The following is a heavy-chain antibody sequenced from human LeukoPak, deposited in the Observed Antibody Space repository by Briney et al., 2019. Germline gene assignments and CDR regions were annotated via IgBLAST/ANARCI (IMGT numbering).Heavy chain of an antibody. Sequence: SETLSLTCTVSGGSISSGSYYWSWIRQPAGKGLEWIGRIYTSGSTNYNPSLKSRVTISVDTSKNQFSLKLSSVTAADTAVYYCARERPNPHNNAIHPNDAFDIWGQGTMVTVSS. CDR2: IYTSGST. CDR3: ARERPNPHNNAIHPNDAFDI. V-gene: IGHV4-61*02. J-gene: IGHJ3*02. CDR1: GGSISSGSYY. D-gene: IGHD1-14*01.